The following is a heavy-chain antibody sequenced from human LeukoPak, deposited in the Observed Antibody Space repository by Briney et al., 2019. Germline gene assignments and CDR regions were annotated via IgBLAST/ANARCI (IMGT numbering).Heavy chain of an antibody. CDR3: AELGITMIGGV. V-gene: IGHV3-21*01. Sequence: PGGSLRLSCTASGFTFSSYSMNWVRRAPGKGLEWLSFISTSSSYIYYADSVKGRFTISRDNAKNSLYLQMNSLRAEDTAVYYCAELGITMIGGVWGKGTTVTISS. J-gene: IGHJ6*04. CDR1: GFTFSSYS. D-gene: IGHD3-10*02. CDR2: ISTSSSYI.